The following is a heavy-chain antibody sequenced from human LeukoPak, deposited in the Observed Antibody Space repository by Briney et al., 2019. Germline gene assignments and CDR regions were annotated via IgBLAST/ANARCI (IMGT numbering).Heavy chain of an antibody. Sequence: ASVKVSCKASGYTFTSYDINWVRQATGQGLEWMGWMNPNSGNTGYAQKFQGRVTMTRNTSISTAYMELSSLRSEDTAVYYCAREGSRDSSGYYYHFDYWGQGTLVTVSS. CDR1: GYTFTSYD. D-gene: IGHD3-22*01. V-gene: IGHV1-8*01. CDR2: MNPNSGNT. J-gene: IGHJ4*02. CDR3: AREGSRDSSGYYYHFDY.